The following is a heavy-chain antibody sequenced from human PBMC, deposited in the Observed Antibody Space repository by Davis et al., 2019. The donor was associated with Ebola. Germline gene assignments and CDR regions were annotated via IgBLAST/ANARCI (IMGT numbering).Heavy chain of an antibody. J-gene: IGHJ4*02. CDR2: IRSNRNSFDT. Sequence: GESLKISCAASGFTFSGSAWNWVRQVPGNGLEWVGLIRSNRNSFDTAYAESVRGRFTISRDDSKNAAYLEMNALKTEDPAVYFCTGPLGWCNATSCYDFWGRGTLVTVSS. CDR1: GFTFSGSA. V-gene: IGHV3-73*01. CDR3: TGPLGWCNATSCYDF. D-gene: IGHD2-2*01.